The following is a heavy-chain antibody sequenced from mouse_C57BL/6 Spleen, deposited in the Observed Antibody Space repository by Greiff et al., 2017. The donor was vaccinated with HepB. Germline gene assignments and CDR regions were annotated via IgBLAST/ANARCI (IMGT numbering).Heavy chain of an antibody. CDR2: IYPGDGDT. D-gene: IGHD3-2*02. Sequence: QVQLQQSGAELVKPGASVKISCKASGYAFSSYWMNWVKQRPGKGLEWIGQIYPGDGDTNYNGKFKGKATLTADKSSSTAYMQLSSLTSEDSAVYFCARRSTAQAPFAYWGQGTLVTVSA. J-gene: IGHJ3*01. CDR3: ARRSTAQAPFAY. V-gene: IGHV1-80*01. CDR1: GYAFSSYW.